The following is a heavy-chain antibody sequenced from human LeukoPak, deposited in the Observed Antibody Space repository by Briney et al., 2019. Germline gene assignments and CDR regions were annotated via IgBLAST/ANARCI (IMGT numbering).Heavy chain of an antibody. J-gene: IGHJ4*02. CDR2: IYTSGST. V-gene: IGHV4-59*10. D-gene: IGHD3-3*01. CDR3: ARASGVVTDGAFDI. Sequence: PSETLSLTWAVYGGSFSGYYWSWIRQPAGKGLEWIGRIYTSGSTNYNPSLKSRVTMSVDTSKNQFSLKLSSVTAADTAVYYCARASGVVTDGAFDIWGQGTLVTVSS. CDR1: GGSFSGYY.